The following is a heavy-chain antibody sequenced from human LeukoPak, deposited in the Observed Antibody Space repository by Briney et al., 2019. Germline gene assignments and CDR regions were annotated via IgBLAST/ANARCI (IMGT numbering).Heavy chain of an antibody. CDR2: ISWNSGSI. D-gene: IGHD1-26*01. CDR3: TRGGAGYPFDY. Sequence: GGSLRLSCAGSGFIFNNYAMHWVRQPPGKGLEWVSGISWNSGSIDYADSVKGRFTISRDNSKKTLYLQINSLRAEDTAVYYCTRGGAGYPFDYWGQGTLVTVSS. V-gene: IGHV3-9*01. J-gene: IGHJ4*02. CDR1: GFIFNNYA.